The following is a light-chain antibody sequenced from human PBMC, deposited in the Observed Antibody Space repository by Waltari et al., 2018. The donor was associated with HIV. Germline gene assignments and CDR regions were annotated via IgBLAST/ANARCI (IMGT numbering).Light chain of an antibody. CDR1: SRVPGVLTL. CDR3: WSYAGATPYVL. V-gene: IGLV2-23*01. Sequence: SALTPPPPVSRSPGPSLTISCTRNSRVPGVLTLVSWYQQHPGNAPSLIIYEGTKRPSGIANRFSGSKSGNTASLTISGLQADDEADYYCWSYAGATPYVLLGGGTKLTVL. J-gene: IGLJ2*01. CDR2: EGT.